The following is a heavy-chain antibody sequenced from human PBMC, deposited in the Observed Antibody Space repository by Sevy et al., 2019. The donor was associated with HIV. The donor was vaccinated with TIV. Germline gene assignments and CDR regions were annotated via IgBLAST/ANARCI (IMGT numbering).Heavy chain of an antibody. J-gene: IGHJ6*02. CDR2: IYYSGST. CDR1: GGSISSYY. D-gene: IGHD3-3*01. CDR3: ARFNGITIFGVVNLDYYYYYGMDV. Sequence: SETLSLTCTVSGGSISSYYWSWIRQSPGKGLEWIGYIYYSGSTNYNPSLKSRVTISVDTSKNQFSLKLSSVTAADTAVYYCARFNGITIFGVVNLDYYYYYGMDVWGQGTTVTVSS. V-gene: IGHV4-59*01.